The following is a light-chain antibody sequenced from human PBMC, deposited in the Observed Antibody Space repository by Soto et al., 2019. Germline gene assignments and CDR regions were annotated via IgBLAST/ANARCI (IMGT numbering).Light chain of an antibody. Sequence: QSVLTQPPSASGTPGQRVTISCSGSSSNIGSNSVYWYQQLPGTAPKLLIYNNNHRPAGVPDRFSGSKSGTSASLAISGLRSEDEADYFCAAWDGSLSGPVFGGGTQLTVL. J-gene: IGLJ2*01. V-gene: IGLV1-47*02. CDR2: NNN. CDR1: SSNIGSNS. CDR3: AAWDGSLSGPV.